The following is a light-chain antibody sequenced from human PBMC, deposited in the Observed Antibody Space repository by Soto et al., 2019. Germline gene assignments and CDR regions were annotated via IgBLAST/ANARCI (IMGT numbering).Light chain of an antibody. CDR3: QQYGTSSLT. V-gene: IGKV3-20*01. J-gene: IGKJ4*01. CDR2: GAS. Sequence: ESVLTQSPGTLSLSPGERATLSCRASQSVSSGFLAWYQQKPGQAPRLVIYGASSRAAGIPDRFSGSGSGTDFTLTISRLEPEDFAVYYCQQYGTSSLTFGGGTKVDIK. CDR1: QSVSSGF.